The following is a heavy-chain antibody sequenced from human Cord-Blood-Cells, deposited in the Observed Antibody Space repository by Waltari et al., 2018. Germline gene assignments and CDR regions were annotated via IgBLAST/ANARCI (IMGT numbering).Heavy chain of an antibody. CDR2: IIPIFGTA. J-gene: IGHJ5*02. Sequence: QVQLVQSGAEVKKPGSSVKVSCKASGGTFSSYAIRWVRPAPGQGLEWMGGIIPIFGTANYAQKFQGRVTITADESTSTAYMELSSLRSEDTAVYYCVRGDVVVPAARSGFFWFDPWGQGTLVTVSS. V-gene: IGHV1-69*01. D-gene: IGHD2-2*01. CDR1: GGTFSSYA. CDR3: VRGDVVVPAARSGFFWFDP.